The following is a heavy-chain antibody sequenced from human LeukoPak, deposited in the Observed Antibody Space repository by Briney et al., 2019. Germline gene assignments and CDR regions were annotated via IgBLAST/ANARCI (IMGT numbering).Heavy chain of an antibody. D-gene: IGHD3-10*01. CDR3: ARGGIGSGNMYTYYYGMDV. Sequence: ASVKVSCKASGYTFTSNYIHWVRQAPGQGLEWMGMIYPRDGSTSYAQKFQGRVTVTRDTSTSTVYVELSSLRSEDTAVYYCARGGIGSGNMYTYYYGMDVWGQGTTVTVSS. CDR1: GYTFTSNY. J-gene: IGHJ6*02. CDR2: IYPRDGST. V-gene: IGHV1-46*01.